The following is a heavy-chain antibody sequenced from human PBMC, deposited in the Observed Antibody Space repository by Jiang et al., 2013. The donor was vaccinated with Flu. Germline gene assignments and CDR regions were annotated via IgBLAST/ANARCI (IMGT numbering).Heavy chain of an antibody. CDR1: GFTFGDYA. Sequence: QLVESGGGLVQPGRSLRLSCTASGFTFGDYAMSWVRQAPGKGLEWVGFIRSKAYGGTTEYAASVKGRFTISRDDSKSIAYLQMNSLKIEDTAVYYCTRVDSSGWYYFDYWGQGTLVTVSS. V-gene: IGHV3-49*04. CDR3: TRVDSSGWYYFDY. CDR2: IRSKAYGGTT. J-gene: IGHJ4*02. D-gene: IGHD6-19*01.